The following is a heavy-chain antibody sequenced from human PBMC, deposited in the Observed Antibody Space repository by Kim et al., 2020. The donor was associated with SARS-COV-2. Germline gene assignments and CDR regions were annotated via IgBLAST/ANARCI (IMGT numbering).Heavy chain of an antibody. V-gene: IGHV3-30*04. J-gene: IGHJ4*02. CDR3: AREIHGTEDFDY. CDR2: ISHSGREK. D-gene: IGHD1-7*01. Sequence: GGSLRLSCAASGLTFSTYAMHWVRRTPGKGLEWVAVISHSGREKFFADSVKGRFTISRDNSNNMLFLEMNSLNSEDTAMYYCAREIHGTEDFDYWGRGTLDTVPS. CDR1: GLTFSTYA.